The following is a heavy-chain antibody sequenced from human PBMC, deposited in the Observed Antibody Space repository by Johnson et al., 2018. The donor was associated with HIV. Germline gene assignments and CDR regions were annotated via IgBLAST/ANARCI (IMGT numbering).Heavy chain of an antibody. D-gene: IGHD2-15*01. CDR2: IWYDGSNK. J-gene: IGHJ3*02. V-gene: IGHV3-33*08. CDR1: GFTFSSYA. CDR3: ARVPWSLDAFDI. Sequence: QVLLVESGGGVVQPGRSMRLSCAASGFTFSSYAMHWVRQTPGKGLEWVAVIWYDGSNKYYADSVKGRFTISRDNSKNTLYLQMNSLRAEDTAVYYCARVPWSLDAFDIWGQGTMVTVSS.